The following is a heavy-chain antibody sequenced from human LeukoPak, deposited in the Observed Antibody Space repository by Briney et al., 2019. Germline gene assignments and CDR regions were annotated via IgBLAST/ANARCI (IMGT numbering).Heavy chain of an antibody. Sequence: GGSLRLSCAASGFTFNSFAMNWVRQAPGKGLEWVSSISGSDGTSHYADFVKGRFTISRDNSKNTLYLQMNSLRADDTPAYYCAKSLGVGGYTRYKGFDQWGQGTLVVVSS. V-gene: IGHV3-23*01. J-gene: IGHJ4*02. CDR3: AKSLGVGGYTRYKGFDQ. CDR2: ISGSDGTS. CDR1: GFTFNSFA. D-gene: IGHD3-16*01.